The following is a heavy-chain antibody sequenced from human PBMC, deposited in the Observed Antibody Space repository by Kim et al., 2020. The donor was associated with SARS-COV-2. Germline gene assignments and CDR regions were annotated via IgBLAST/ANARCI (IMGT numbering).Heavy chain of an antibody. CDR3: ARQRGSSTSCYDY. J-gene: IGHJ4*02. D-gene: IGHD2-2*01. Sequence: NPTLKSRVTISVDTSKTQFAQKLSSVTAADTAVYYCARQRGSSTSCYDYWGQGTLVTVSS. V-gene: IGHV4-59*08.